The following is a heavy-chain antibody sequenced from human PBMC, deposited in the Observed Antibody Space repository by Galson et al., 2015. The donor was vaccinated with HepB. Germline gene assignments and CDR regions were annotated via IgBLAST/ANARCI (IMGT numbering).Heavy chain of an antibody. Sequence: SLRLSCAASGFSFSSYFMHWVRQAPGKGLECVSGTSGNGGTTYYADSVKGRFTIARDNSKDTLRLQMSSLRVEDTAVYYCVKGGWGYSDAFDIWGQGTMVTVSS. D-gene: IGHD3-16*01. V-gene: IGHV3-64D*06. CDR2: TSGNGGTT. J-gene: IGHJ3*02. CDR1: GFSFSSYF. CDR3: VKGGWGYSDAFDI.